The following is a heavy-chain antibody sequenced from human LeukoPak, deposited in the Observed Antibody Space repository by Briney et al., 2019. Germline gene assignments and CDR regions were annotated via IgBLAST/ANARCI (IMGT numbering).Heavy chain of an antibody. CDR2: IYDSGST. D-gene: IGHD2-21*02. J-gene: IGHJ4*02. CDR1: GGSIRSYH. CDR3: AREAYCGGDCYSGFDY. V-gene: IGHV4-59*01. Sequence: TSETLSLTCTVSGGSIRSYHWSWIRQPPGKRLEWIGYIYDSGSTNYNPSLKSRVTISIDTSKNQFSLKLSSVTAADTAVYYCAREAYCGGDCYSGFDYWGQGTLVTVSS.